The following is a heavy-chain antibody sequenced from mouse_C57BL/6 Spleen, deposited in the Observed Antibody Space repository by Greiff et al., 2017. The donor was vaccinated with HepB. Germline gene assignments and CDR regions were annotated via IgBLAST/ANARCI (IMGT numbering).Heavy chain of an antibody. CDR1: GFTFSDYY. CDR2: INYDGSST. D-gene: IGHD1-1*01. J-gene: IGHJ1*03. V-gene: IGHV5-16*01. Sequence: EVHLVESEGGLVQPGSSMKLSCTASGFTFSDYYMAWVRQVPEKGLEWVANINYDGSSTYYLDSLKSRFIISRDNAKNILYLQMSSLKSEDTATYYCARDYAYGSSYEYFDVWGTGTTVTVSS. CDR3: ARDYAYGSSYEYFDV.